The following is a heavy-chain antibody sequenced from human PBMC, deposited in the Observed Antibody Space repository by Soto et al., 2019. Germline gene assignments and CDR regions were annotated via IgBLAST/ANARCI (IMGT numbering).Heavy chain of an antibody. D-gene: IGHD2-15*01. CDR3: ARGFFTDMYYFDY. Sequence: SATLSLTCAVYGGPFCGYYWSWIRQPPGKGLEWIGEINHSGSTNYNPSLKSRVTISVDTSKNQFSLKLSSVTAADTAVYYCARGFFTDMYYFDYWGQGTLVTVSS. CDR2: INHSGST. V-gene: IGHV4-34*01. CDR1: GGPFCGYY. J-gene: IGHJ4*02.